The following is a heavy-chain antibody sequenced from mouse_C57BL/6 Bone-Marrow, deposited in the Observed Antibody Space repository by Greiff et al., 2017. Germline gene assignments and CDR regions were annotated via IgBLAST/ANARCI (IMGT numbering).Heavy chain of an antibody. V-gene: IGHV1-63*01. D-gene: IGHD1-3*01. J-gene: IGHJ4*01. CDR2: IYPGGGYT. CDR1: GYTFTNYW. Sequence: VQLQQSGAELVRPGTSVKMSCKASGYTFTNYWIGWAKQRPGHGLEWIGDIYPGGGYTNYNEKFKGKATLTADKSSSTAYMQFSSLTSEDSAIYYCAREDYKGAMDYWGQGTSVTVSS. CDR3: AREDYKGAMDY.